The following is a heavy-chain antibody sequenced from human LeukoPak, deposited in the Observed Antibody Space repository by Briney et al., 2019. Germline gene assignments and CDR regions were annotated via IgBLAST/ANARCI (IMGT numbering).Heavy chain of an antibody. D-gene: IGHD2-21*02. CDR3: ARDRTAYCGGDCYSNWFDP. CDR1: GGSISSYY. Sequence: SETLSLTCTVSGGSISSYYWSWIRQPAGKGLEWIGRIYTSGSTNYNPSLKSRVTMSVDTSKNQFSLKLSSVTAADTAVYYCARDRTAYCGGDCYSNWFDPWGQGTLVTVSS. V-gene: IGHV4-4*07. CDR2: IYTSGST. J-gene: IGHJ5*02.